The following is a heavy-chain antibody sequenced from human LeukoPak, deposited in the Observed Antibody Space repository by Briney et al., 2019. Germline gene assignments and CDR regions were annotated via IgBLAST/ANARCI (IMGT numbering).Heavy chain of an antibody. Sequence: ASVKVSCKASGYTFTSYGISWVRQAPGQGLEWMGWISAYNGNTNYAQKLQDRVTMTTDTSTSTAYMELRSLRSEDTAVYYCASRSTSSKRDYYYGMDVWGQGTTVTVSS. D-gene: IGHD2-2*01. V-gene: IGHV1-18*01. J-gene: IGHJ6*02. CDR2: ISAYNGNT. CDR3: ASRSTSSKRDYYYGMDV. CDR1: GYTFTSYG.